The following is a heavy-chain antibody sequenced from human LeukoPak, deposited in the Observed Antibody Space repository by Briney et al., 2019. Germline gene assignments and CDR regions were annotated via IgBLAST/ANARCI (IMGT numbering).Heavy chain of an antibody. CDR2: IKPDGTEK. J-gene: IGHJ4*02. Sequence: GGSLRLSCAASGFTFTDSWMSWVRQPPGKGLEWVVNIKPDGTEKYYVDSLKGRFTVSRDNTKNSLYLQMSSLGAEDTAVYYCARVRYGNYFDYWGQGTLVTVSS. CDR1: GFTFTDSW. D-gene: IGHD3-16*02. CDR3: ARVRYGNYFDY. V-gene: IGHV3-7*04.